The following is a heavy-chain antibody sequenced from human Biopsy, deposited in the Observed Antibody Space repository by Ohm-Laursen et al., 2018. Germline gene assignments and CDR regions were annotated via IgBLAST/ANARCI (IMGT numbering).Heavy chain of an antibody. CDR1: GFSISSGFH. CDR3: ARMKGRGYFDY. CDR2: IYRTGTT. V-gene: IGHV4-38-2*01. J-gene: IGHJ4*02. D-gene: IGHD2-15*01. Sequence: SETLSLTCDVSGFSISSGFHWAWIRQPPGKGLERIGFIYRTGTTTYNPSFKSRVAMAVDTSKNQFSLTLNSVTAADTAVYYCARMKGRGYFDYWDQGTLVIVSS.